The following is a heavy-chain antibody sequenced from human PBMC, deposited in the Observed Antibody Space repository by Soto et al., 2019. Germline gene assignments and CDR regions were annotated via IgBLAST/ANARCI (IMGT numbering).Heavy chain of an antibody. J-gene: IGHJ6*02. Sequence: SETLSLTCTVSGGSISGYYWSWIRQPPGKGLEWIGNVYYSGGAKYNPSVKRRVSISVDTSKNQFSLNLSSVTAADTAVYYCTRDGDGRMTTNPYYYYGMDVWGPRITVTVPS. V-gene: IGHV4-59*01. CDR2: VYYSGGA. D-gene: IGHD2-21*02. CDR1: GGSISGYY. CDR3: TRDGDGRMTTNPYYYYGMDV.